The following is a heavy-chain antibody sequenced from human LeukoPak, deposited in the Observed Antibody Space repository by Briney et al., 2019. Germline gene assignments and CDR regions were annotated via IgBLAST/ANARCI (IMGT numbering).Heavy chain of an antibody. J-gene: IGHJ5*02. CDR3: AKGPYCSGGSCYPNWFDP. Sequence: PGGSLRLSCAASGFTFSSYGMHWVRQAPGKGLEWVAVIWYDGSNKYYADSVKGRFTISRDNSKNTLYLQMNSLRAEDTAVYYCAKGPYCSGGSCYPNWFDPWGQGTLVTVSS. CDR2: IWYDGSNK. D-gene: IGHD2-15*01. V-gene: IGHV3-33*06. CDR1: GFTFSSYG.